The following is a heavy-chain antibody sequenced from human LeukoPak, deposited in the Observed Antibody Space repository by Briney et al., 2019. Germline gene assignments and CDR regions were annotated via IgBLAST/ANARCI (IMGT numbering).Heavy chain of an antibody. CDR2: ISYDGSNK. CDR3: ARGQVGAYYFEFDY. J-gene: IGHJ4*02. V-gene: IGHV3-30*04. D-gene: IGHD1-26*01. CDR1: GFTFSSYA. Sequence: GGSLRLSCAASGFTFSSYAMHWVRQAPGKGLEWVAVISYDGSNKYYADSVKGRFTISRDNSKNTLYLQMNSLRAEDTAVYYCARGQVGAYYFEFDYWGQGTLVTVSS.